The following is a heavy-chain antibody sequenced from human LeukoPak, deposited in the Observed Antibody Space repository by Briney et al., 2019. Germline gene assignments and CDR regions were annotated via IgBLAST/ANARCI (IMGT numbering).Heavy chain of an antibody. D-gene: IGHD2/OR15-2a*01. V-gene: IGHV3-11*04. CDR3: ARGDYLSCGFDI. Sequence: GGSLRLSCAASGFTFRDYYMSWIRQAPGKGLEWISYIANIGGTIYYADSVKGRFTISRDNAKNSLYLQMNSLRAEDTAVYYCARGDYLSCGFDIWGHGTMVTVSS. CDR1: GFTFRDYY. J-gene: IGHJ3*02. CDR2: IANIGGTI.